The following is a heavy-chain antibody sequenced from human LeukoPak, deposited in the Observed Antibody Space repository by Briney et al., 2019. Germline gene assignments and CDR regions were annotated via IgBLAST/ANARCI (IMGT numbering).Heavy chain of an antibody. J-gene: IGHJ4*02. CDR1: GFTFSSYA. V-gene: IGHV3-23*01. CDR3: AKDRRGCSSTSCYYQFDY. CDR2: ISDSGGST. D-gene: IGHD2-2*01. Sequence: GGSLRLPCAASGFTFSSYAMSWVRQAPGKGLEWVSAISDSGGSTYYADSVKGRFTISRDNSKNTVYLQMNSLRAEDTAVYYCAKDRRGCSSTSCYYQFDYWGQGTLVTVSS.